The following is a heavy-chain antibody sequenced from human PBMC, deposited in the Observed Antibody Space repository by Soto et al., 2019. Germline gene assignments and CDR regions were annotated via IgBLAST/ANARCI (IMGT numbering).Heavy chain of an antibody. CDR1: GFTFSSYA. Sequence: QVQLVESGGVVVQPGRSLRLSCAASGFTFSSYAMHWVRQAPGKGLEWVAVISCDGSNKYYADSVKGLFTISRDNSKNTLYLQMNSLRAEDTAVYYCARDNGFIQDYDDSSGGNFDYWGQGTLVPVSS. V-gene: IGHV3-30-3*01. CDR2: ISCDGSNK. J-gene: IGHJ4*02. D-gene: IGHD3-22*01. CDR3: ARDNGFIQDYDDSSGGNFDY.